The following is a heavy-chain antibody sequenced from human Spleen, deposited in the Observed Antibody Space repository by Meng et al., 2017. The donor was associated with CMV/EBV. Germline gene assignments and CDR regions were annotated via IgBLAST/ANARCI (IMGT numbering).Heavy chain of an antibody. J-gene: IGHJ4*02. CDR1: GFTFSSYA. Sequence: SLRLSCAASGFTFSSYAMSWVRQAPGKGLEWVSVIYSGGSSTYYADSVKGRFTISRDNSKNTLYLQMNSLRAEDTAVYYCAKGAGGYWGQGTLVTVSS. CDR2: IYSGGSST. CDR3: AKGAGGY. V-gene: IGHV3-23*03. D-gene: IGHD2-8*02.